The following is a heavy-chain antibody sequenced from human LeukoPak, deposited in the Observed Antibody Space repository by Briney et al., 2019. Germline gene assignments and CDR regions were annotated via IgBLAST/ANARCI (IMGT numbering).Heavy chain of an antibody. J-gene: IGHJ4*02. Sequence: GGSLRLSCAASGFNFDTYTMSWVRQAPGKGLQWVSLISASGGTSYYTDSVKGRFTISRDSFRNTLHLKVNDLRAEDTAVYYCVKDTGMYSYDSSGFDNWGQETLVTVSS. D-gene: IGHD3-22*01. V-gene: IGHV3-23*01. CDR1: GFNFDTYT. CDR2: ISASGGTS. CDR3: VKDTGMYSYDSSGFDN.